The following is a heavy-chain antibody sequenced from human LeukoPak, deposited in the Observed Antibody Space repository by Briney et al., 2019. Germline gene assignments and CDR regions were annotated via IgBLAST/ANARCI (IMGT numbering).Heavy chain of an antibody. D-gene: IGHD2-2*01. Sequence: GGSLRLSCAASGFTFSSYSMNWVRQAPGKGLEWVAFIRYDGSNKYYADSVKGRFTISRDNSKNTLYLQMNSLRAEDTAVYYCAKDRGYQLLIDYWGQGTLVTVSS. CDR3: AKDRGYQLLIDY. J-gene: IGHJ4*02. CDR1: GFTFSSYS. V-gene: IGHV3-30*02. CDR2: IRYDGSNK.